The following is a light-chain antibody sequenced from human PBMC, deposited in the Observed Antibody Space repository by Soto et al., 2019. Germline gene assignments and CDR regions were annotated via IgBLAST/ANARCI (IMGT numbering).Light chain of an antibody. CDR3: QSYDSSLTHVV. CDR2: GNS. CDR1: SSNIGAGYD. J-gene: IGLJ2*01. Sequence: QSVLTHPPSVSGAPGQRVTISCTGSSSNIGAGYDVHWYQQLPGTAPKLLIYGNSNRPSGVPDRFSGSKSGTSASLAITGLQAEDEADYYCQSYDSSLTHVVFGGGTKVTVL. V-gene: IGLV1-40*01.